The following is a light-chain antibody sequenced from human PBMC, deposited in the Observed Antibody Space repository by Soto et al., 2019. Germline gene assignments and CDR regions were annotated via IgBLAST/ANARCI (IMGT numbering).Light chain of an antibody. CDR2: DVS. V-gene: IGKV1-13*02. CDR1: QAIRGA. Sequence: AIQVTQSPSSLSASVGDRVTITCRASQAIRGALDWYQQKPGKPPKLLIYDVSSLESGVPSRFSGSGSGPEFTLTISSLQPEDFGTYYCQQFLSYPITFGHGTRLEIK. CDR3: QQFLSYPIT. J-gene: IGKJ5*01.